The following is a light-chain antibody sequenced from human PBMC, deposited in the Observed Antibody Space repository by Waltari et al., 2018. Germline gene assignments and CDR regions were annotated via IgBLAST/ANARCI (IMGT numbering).Light chain of an antibody. J-gene: IGLJ3*02. Sequence: QSALTQPASVSGSPGQSITISCPGTSRHVGSHDFNLLSWYQKHPGKAPKLMIYEGNKRPSGVSSRFSGSKSGNTASLTISGLQAEDEADYYCCSYAGSDTWVFGGGTKLTVL. CDR2: EGN. CDR3: CSYAGSDTWV. CDR1: SRHVGSHDFNL. V-gene: IGLV2-23*01.